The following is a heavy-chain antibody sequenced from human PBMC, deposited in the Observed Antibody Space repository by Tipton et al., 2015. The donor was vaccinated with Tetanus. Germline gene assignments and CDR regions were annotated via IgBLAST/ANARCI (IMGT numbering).Heavy chain of an antibody. J-gene: IGHJ6*02. CDR1: GFTFSSYA. CDR3: AKAAPPNYDFWSGYAYGMDV. Sequence: SLRLSCAASGFTFSSYAMSWVRQAPGKGLEGGANIQQEGSEKYYVDSVKGRFTISRDNSKNTLYLQMNSLRAEDPAVYYCAKAAPPNYDFWSGYAYGMDVWGQGTTVTVSS. V-gene: IGHV3-7*03. D-gene: IGHD3-3*01. CDR2: IQQEGSEK.